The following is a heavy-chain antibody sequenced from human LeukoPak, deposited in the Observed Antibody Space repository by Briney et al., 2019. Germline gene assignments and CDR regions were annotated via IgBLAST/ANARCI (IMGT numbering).Heavy chain of an antibody. Sequence: PGGSLRLSCAASGFTFSSYATHWVRQAPGKGLEWVAVISYDGSNKYYADSVKGRFTISRDNSKNTLYLQMNSLRAEDTAVYYCASLAAAGWGQGTLVTVSS. J-gene: IGHJ4*02. V-gene: IGHV3-30*04. CDR1: GFTFSSYA. D-gene: IGHD6-13*01. CDR2: ISYDGSNK. CDR3: ASLAAAG.